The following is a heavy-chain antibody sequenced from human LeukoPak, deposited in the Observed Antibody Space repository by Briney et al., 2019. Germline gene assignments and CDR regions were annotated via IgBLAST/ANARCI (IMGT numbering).Heavy chain of an antibody. CDR3: ARALAVAGTGGHY. CDR1: GFTFSDYW. J-gene: IGHJ4*02. D-gene: IGHD6-19*01. CDR2: VSSDGTST. Sequence: TGGSLRLSCAASGFTFSDYWMHWVRQAPGKGLVWVSRVSSDGTSTSYADSVKGRFTISRDNAKNTLFLQMNSLRAEDTAVYYCARALAVAGTGGHYWGQGTLVTVSP. V-gene: IGHV3-74*01.